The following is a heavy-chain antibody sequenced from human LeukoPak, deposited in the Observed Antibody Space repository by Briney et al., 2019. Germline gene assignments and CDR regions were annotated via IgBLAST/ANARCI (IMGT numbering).Heavy chain of an antibody. V-gene: IGHV3-23*01. Sequence: GGSLRLSCAASGFTFSSYAMSWVRQAPGKGLEWFSVISSSGGSTYYPGPVKGRFTISRDSSMHTLYLQMNSLRAEDTAVYYCARSNYGLDYLDYWGQGTLVTVSA. J-gene: IGHJ4*02. CDR1: GFTFSSYA. CDR3: ARSNYGLDYLDY. CDR2: ISSSGGST. D-gene: IGHD4-11*01.